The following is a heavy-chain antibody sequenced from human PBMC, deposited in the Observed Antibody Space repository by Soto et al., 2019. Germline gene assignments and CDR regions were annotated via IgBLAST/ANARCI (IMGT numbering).Heavy chain of an antibody. Sequence: QVQLVQSGGGVVQPGRSLRLSCAASGFNFNTYFMHWVRQAPGKGLEWVAMIFPNGREKEYADSVKGRFTISRDNSKKKMYLQMDSLRPEGTGVYYCARDDDRGSNCDLAYWGQGAVVTVSS. CDR2: IFPNGREK. CDR1: GFNFNTYF. CDR3: ARDDDRGSNCDLAY. D-gene: IGHD1-26*01. J-gene: IGHJ4*02. V-gene: IGHV3-30*05.